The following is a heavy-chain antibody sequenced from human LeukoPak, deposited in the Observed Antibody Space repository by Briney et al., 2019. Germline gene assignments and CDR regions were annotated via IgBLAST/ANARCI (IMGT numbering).Heavy chain of an antibody. D-gene: IGHD3-22*01. CDR1: GFTFSSYG. J-gene: IGHJ4*02. Sequence: PGGSLRLSCAASGFTFSSYGMHWVRQAPGKGREWVAVISYDGSKKYHADSVKGRFTISRDNSKNTLYLQINTRRAGDTAVYYCAKSEDLYDSSDYYPAGGEYWGQGTLVTASS. V-gene: IGHV3-30*18. CDR2: ISYDGSKK. CDR3: AKSEDLYDSSDYYPAGGEY.